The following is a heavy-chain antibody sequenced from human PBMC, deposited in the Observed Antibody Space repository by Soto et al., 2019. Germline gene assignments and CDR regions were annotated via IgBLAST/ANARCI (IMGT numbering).Heavy chain of an antibody. V-gene: IGHV4-39*01. CDR2: IYYSGST. CDR1: GGSISSSSYY. D-gene: IGHD6-6*01. Sequence: QLQLQESGPGLVKPSETLSLTCTVSGGSISSSSYYWGWIRQPPGKGLEWIGSIYYSGSTYYNPSLKSRVPISVDTSKNQFSLKLSSVTAADTAVYYCASYSSSSKAYYYYGMDVWGQGTTVTVSS. J-gene: IGHJ6*02. CDR3: ASYSSSSKAYYYYGMDV.